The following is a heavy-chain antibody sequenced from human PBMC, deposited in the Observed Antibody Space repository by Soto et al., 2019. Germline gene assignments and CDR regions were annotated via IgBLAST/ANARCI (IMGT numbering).Heavy chain of an antibody. CDR2: MNPNSGNT. V-gene: IGHV1-8*01. Sequence: ASVKVSCKASGYTFTSYDINWVRQATGQGLEWMGWMNPNSGNTGYAQKFQGRVTMTRNTSISTAYMELSSLRSEDTAVYYCPRDQAGFGVAEKNLFDPCAQGSLVTGSS. D-gene: IGHD3-3*01. J-gene: IGHJ5*02. CDR3: PRDQAGFGVAEKNLFDP. CDR1: GYTFTSYD.